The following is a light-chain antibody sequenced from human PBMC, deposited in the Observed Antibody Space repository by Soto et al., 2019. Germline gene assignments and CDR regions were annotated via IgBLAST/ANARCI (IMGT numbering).Light chain of an antibody. V-gene: IGKV3-20*01. J-gene: IGKJ5*01. CDR3: QQYGSSPGT. CDR1: QSVSSSY. Sequence: EIVLTQSPGTLSLSPGERATLSCRASQSVSSSYLAWYQQKPGQAPRLLIYGASSRATGSPDRFSGSGSGTDFTLTISRLEPEDFAVYFCQQYGSSPGTVGQGTGLEIK. CDR2: GAS.